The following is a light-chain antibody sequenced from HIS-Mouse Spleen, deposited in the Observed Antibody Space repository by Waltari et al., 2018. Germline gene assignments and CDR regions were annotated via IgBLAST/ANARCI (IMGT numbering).Light chain of an antibody. J-gene: IGLJ2*01. V-gene: IGLV2-14*01. CDR1: SSDVGGYNY. CDR2: EVS. CDR3: SSYTSSSTLEV. Sequence: QSALTQPASVSGSPGQSITIPCTGPSSDVGGYNYVFWYQQHPGKAPKLMIYEVSNRPSGVSNRFSGSKSGNTASLTISGLQAEDEADYYCSSYTSSSTLEVFGGGTKLTVL.